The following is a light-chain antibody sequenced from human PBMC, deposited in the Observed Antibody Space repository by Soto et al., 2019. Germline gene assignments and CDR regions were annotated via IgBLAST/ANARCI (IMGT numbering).Light chain of an antibody. J-gene: IGLJ1*01. Sequence: QSALTQPASVSGSPGQSITISCTGTSSDVGAYNYVSWYQQYPGRAPKVIIFGVRKRPSGVSTRFSGSKSGDTASLTISGLQAEDEADYYCSSYRSSTTFVFGTGTKLTVL. CDR3: SSYRSSTTFV. V-gene: IGLV2-14*01. CDR1: SSDVGAYNY. CDR2: GVR.